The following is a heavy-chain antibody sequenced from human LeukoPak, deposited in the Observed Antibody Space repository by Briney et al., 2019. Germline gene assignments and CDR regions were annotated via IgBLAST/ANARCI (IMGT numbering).Heavy chain of an antibody. V-gene: IGHV3-23*01. J-gene: IGHJ4*02. CDR2: IGANGGTT. Sequence: GGSLRLSCSTSGFTFHTYAMSCVRQTPGKSLEWVSAIGANGGTTFYADSVTGRFTISRDNSKSTLYLQMNSLRAEDTAVYYCAKASGSGSGSDYFGYWGQGTLVTVSS. D-gene: IGHD3-10*01. CDR3: AKASGSGSGSDYFGY. CDR1: GFTFHTYA.